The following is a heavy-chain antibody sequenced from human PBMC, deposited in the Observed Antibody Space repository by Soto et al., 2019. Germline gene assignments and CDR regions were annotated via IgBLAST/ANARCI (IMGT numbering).Heavy chain of an antibody. D-gene: IGHD2-2*01. CDR2: ISAYNGNT. J-gene: IGHJ4*02. V-gene: IGHV1-18*01. Sequence: ASVKVACKASGYTFTSYGIIWVRQAPGQGLEWMGWISAYNGNTNYAQKLQGRVTMTTDTSTSTAYMELRSLRSDDTAVYYCARVPYKVVPADYWGQGTLVTVSS. CDR1: GYTFTSYG. CDR3: ARVPYKVVPADY.